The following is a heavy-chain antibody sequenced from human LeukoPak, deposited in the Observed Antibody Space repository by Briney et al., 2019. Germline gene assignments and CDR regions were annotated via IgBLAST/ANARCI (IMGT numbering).Heavy chain of an antibody. D-gene: IGHD6-6*01. J-gene: IGHJ3*02. CDR1: GFTFSTYW. V-gene: IGHV3-74*01. CDR2: INSDGSSS. Sequence: GGSLRLSCSASGFTFSTYWMHWVRQAPGKGLVWVSRINSDGSSSSYADSVKGRFTISRDNAKNSLYLQVISLRAEDTAVYYCARGPSIAARYDAFDIWGQGTMVTVSS. CDR3: ARGPSIAARYDAFDI.